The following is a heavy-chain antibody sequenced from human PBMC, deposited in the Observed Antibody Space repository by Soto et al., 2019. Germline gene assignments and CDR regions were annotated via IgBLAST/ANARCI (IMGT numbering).Heavy chain of an antibody. J-gene: IGHJ5*02. CDR2: IKSKTDGGAT. D-gene: IGHD6-19*01. CDR3: TTDSRVAGTSPWFDP. Sequence: GGSLRLSCAASGFTFSKAWMSWVRQAPGKGLEWVGRIKSKTDGGATDYGAPVKGRFTISRDDSKNTLYLQMNSLETEDTAVYYCTTDSRVAGTSPWFDPWGQGTPVTVSS. V-gene: IGHV3-15*01. CDR1: GFTFSKAW.